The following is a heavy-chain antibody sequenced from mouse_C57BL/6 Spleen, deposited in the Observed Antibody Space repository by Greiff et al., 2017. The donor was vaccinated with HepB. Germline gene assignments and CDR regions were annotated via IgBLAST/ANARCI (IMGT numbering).Heavy chain of an antibody. J-gene: IGHJ1*03. Sequence: VQLQQSGPELVKPGASVKMSCKASGYTFTDYKMHWVKQSPGKSLEWIGYINPNNGGTSYNQKFKGKATLTVNKSSSTAYMELRSLTSEDSAVYYCARNYGGKYFDVWGKGTTVTVSS. CDR1: GYTFTDYK. D-gene: IGHD1-1*01. CDR2: INPNNGGT. V-gene: IGHV1-22*01. CDR3: ARNYGGKYFDV.